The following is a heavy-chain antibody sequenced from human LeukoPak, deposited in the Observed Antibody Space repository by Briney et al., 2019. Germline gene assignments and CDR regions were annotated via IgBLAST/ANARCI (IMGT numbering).Heavy chain of an antibody. CDR2: IYYSGST. CDR1: GGSISSGGYS. V-gene: IGHV4-61*08. D-gene: IGHD6-19*01. Sequence: SQTLSLTCAVSGGSISSGGYSWSWIRQPPGKGLEWIGYIYYSGSTNYNPSLKSRVTISVDTSKNQFSLKLSSVTAADTAVYYCAAGIIPSVAGLIALGFQNYYYGMDVWGQGTTVTVSS. CDR3: AAGIIPSVAGLIALGFQNYYYGMDV. J-gene: IGHJ6*02.